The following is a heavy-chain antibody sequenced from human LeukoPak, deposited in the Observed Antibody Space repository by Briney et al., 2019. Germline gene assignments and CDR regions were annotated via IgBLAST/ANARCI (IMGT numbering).Heavy chain of an antibody. V-gene: IGHV3-23*01. Sequence: GGSLRLSCAASGFTFSNYGMSWVRQAPGKGLEWVSIISGSGGRTYYADSVKGRFTISRDNSINTLFLQMSSLRAEDTAVYYCANDPGLYGSETYSHFDYWGQGTLVTVSS. CDR1: GFTFSNYG. CDR2: ISGSGGRT. J-gene: IGHJ4*02. CDR3: ANDPGLYGSETYSHFDY. D-gene: IGHD3-10*01.